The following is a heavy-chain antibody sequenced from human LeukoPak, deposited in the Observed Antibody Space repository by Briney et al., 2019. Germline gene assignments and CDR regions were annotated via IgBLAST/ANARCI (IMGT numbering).Heavy chain of an antibody. D-gene: IGHD3-3*01. V-gene: IGHV3-30*02. CDR3: AKDPYDFWSGYPHYMDV. Sequence: GKSLTLSCVVSGFNFDNFAMHWVRQAPGKGLEWVAFIRYDGSNKYYADSVKGRFTISRDNSKNTLYLQMNSLRAEDTAVYYCAKDPYDFWSGYPHYMDVWGKGTTVTVSS. CDR2: IRYDGSNK. J-gene: IGHJ6*03. CDR1: GFNFDNFA.